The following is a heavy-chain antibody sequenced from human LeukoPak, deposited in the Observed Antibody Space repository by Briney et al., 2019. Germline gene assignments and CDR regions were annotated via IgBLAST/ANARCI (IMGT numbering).Heavy chain of an antibody. CDR3: ARVHFDGGNHHAFDI. CDR2: IYYSGST. D-gene: IGHD4-23*01. CDR1: GGSFSGYY. J-gene: IGHJ3*02. V-gene: IGHV4-59*01. Sequence: PSETLSLTCAVYGGSFSGYYWSWIRQPPGKGLEWIGYIYYSGSTNYNPSLKSRVTISVDTSKNQFSLKLSSVTAADTAVYYCARVHFDGGNHHAFDIWGQGTMVTVSS.